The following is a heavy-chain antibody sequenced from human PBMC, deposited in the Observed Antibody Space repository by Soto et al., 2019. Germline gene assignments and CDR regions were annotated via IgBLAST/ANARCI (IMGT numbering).Heavy chain of an antibody. V-gene: IGHV3-11*06. CDR3: ARGLGYSNHFCYYGMDV. J-gene: IGHJ6*02. CDR2: ISSSSSYT. D-gene: IGHD4-4*01. Sequence: QVQLVESGGGLVKPGGSLRLSCAASGFTFSDYYMSWIRQAPGKGLEWVSYISSSSSYTNYADSVKGRFTISRDNAKNSLYLQMNSLRAEDTDVYYCARGLGYSNHFCYYGMDVWGQGTTVTVSS. CDR1: GFTFSDYY.